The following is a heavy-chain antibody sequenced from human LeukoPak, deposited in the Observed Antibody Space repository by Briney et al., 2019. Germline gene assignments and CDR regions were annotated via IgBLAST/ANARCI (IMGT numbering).Heavy chain of an antibody. CDR2: IYYSGST. Sequence: SETLSLTCTVSGGSISSYYWGWIRQPPGKGLEWIGTIYYSGSTYYNPSLKSRVTISVDTSKNQFSLKLSSVTAADTAVYYCARAVTMIRGVYGQNWFDPWGQGALVTVSS. V-gene: IGHV4-39*07. J-gene: IGHJ5*02. D-gene: IGHD3-10*01. CDR1: GGSISSYY. CDR3: ARAVTMIRGVYGQNWFDP.